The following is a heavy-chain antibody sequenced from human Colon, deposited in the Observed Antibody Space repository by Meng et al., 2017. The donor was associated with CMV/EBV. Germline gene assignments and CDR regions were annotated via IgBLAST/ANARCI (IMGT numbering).Heavy chain of an antibody. J-gene: IGHJ4*02. D-gene: IGHD2-21*01. CDR3: AKSTVGDYSYFDS. Sequence: GGSLRLSCAASGFTFSSSEMNWVRQAPGKGLEWVSYISSGGVTINYADSVKGRFTISRDNAKNSLYLQMNSLRAEDSAVYYCAKSTVGDYSYFDSWGQGTLVTVSS. CDR1: GFTFSSSE. CDR2: ISSGGVTI. V-gene: IGHV3-48*03.